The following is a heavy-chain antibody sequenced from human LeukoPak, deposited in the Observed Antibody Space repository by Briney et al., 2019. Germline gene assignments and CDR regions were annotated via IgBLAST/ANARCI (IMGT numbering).Heavy chain of an antibody. CDR2: IYYSGST. CDR3: ARENSQWLLLRAPTFFDY. CDR1: GGSLSSSSYY. J-gene: IGHJ4*02. Sequence: SETLSLTCTVSGGSLSSSSYYWGWVRQPPGTGLESLGSIYYSGSTYSNPSLKRRVTIHVDTSKNQFSLKLSSVPAADTAVYYCARENSQWLLLRAPTFFDYWGQGTRVSVFS. D-gene: IGHD3-22*01. V-gene: IGHV4-39*02.